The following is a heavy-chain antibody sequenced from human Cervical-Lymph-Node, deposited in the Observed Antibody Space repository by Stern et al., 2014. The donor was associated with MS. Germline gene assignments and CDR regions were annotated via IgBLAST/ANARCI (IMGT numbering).Heavy chain of an antibody. CDR2: ISYDGRDK. CDR1: GFVFRRYA. Sequence: QVQLVQSGGGVVPPGRSLRLSCAVSGFVFRRYALHLVRQAPGKGLAWVALISYDGRDKYYTDSVKGRFTVSRDNSNNTVDLEMNSLRLEDTAVYYCAKGGSGSYLDWGQGSLVTVSS. D-gene: IGHD1-26*01. J-gene: IGHJ4*02. V-gene: IGHV3-30*04. CDR3: AKGGSGSYLD.